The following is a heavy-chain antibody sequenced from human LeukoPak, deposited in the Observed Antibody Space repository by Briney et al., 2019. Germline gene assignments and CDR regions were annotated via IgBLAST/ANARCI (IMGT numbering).Heavy chain of an antibody. CDR3: AKDRVSSVFDY. CDR2: IWYDGSNK. Sequence: GGSLRLSCAASGFTFSSYGMHWVRQAPGKGQEWVAVIWYDGSNKYYADSVKGRFTISRDNSKNTLYLQMNSLRAEDTAVYYCAKDRVSSVFDYWGQGTLVTVSS. CDR1: GFTFSSYG. D-gene: IGHD6-6*01. J-gene: IGHJ4*02. V-gene: IGHV3-33*06.